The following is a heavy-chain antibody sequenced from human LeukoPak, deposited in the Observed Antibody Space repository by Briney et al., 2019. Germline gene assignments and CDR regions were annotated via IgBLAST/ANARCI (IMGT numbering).Heavy chain of an antibody. J-gene: IGHJ4*02. D-gene: IGHD6-19*01. CDR3: AKVGGWTNYFDY. CDR1: GFTFSSYA. Sequence: GGSLRLSCAASGFTFSSYAMTWVRQAPGKGLEWVSAISAGGGRTYYADSVKGRFTISRDNSKNTLYLQLNSLRAEDTAVYYCAKVGGWTNYFDYWGQGTLVTVSS. V-gene: IGHV3-23*01. CDR2: ISAGGGRT.